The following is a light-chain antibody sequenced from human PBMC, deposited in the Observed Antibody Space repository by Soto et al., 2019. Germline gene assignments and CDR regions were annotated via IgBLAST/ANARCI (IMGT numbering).Light chain of an antibody. J-gene: IGKJ1*01. CDR3: QRYGSSRPWT. V-gene: IGKV3D-20*01. Sequence: DIVLTQSPATLSLSPGERATLSCGASQTVDKNYLGWYQQKPGLAPRLLIYDVSNRATGIPDRFSGSGSGTHFTLTISRLEPADFAVYYCQRYGSSRPWTFGQGTKVDIK. CDR2: DVS. CDR1: QTVDKNY.